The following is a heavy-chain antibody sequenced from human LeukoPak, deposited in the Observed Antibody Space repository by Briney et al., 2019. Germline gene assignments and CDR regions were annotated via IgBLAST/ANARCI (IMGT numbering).Heavy chain of an antibody. CDR3: ARLEQQLMSRPPHYYYYYMDV. CDR2: IYTSGST. D-gene: IGHD6-13*01. CDR1: GGSISSYY. Sequence: PSETLSLTCTVSGGSISSYYWSWIRQPAGKGLEWIGRIYTSGSTNYNPSLKSRVTMSVDTSKNQFSLKLSSVTAADTAVYYCARLEQQLMSRPPHYYYYYMDVWGKGTTVTVSS. J-gene: IGHJ6*03. V-gene: IGHV4-4*07.